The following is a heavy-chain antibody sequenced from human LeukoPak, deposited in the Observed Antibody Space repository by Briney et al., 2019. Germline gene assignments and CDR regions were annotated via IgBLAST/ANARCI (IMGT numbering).Heavy chain of an antibody. V-gene: IGHV4-4*07. J-gene: IGHJ6*03. D-gene: IGHD6-13*01. Sequence: PSETLSLTCTVSGGSISSYYWSWIRQPAGKGLEWIGRIDTSGSTNYNPSLKSRVTMSVDTSKNQFSLKLSSVTAADTAVYYCARARGEGIAAAGAKYYYYYMDVWGKGTTVTVSS. CDR2: IDTSGST. CDR1: GGSISSYY. CDR3: ARARGEGIAAAGAKYYYYYMDV.